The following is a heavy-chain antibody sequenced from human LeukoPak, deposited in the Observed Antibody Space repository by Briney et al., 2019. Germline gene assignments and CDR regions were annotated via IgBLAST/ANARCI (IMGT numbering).Heavy chain of an antibody. CDR1: GYNFRGYN. J-gene: IGHJ4*02. CDR3: ARGAAHEYYFDY. Sequence: ASVVVSCKASGYNFRGYNIHWVRQAPGQGLEWVGWINPITGVTNYAQKFQGRVTMTRDTSISTAYMELSRLRSDDTAVYYCARGAAHEYYFDYWGQGTLVTVSS. V-gene: IGHV1-2*02. CDR2: INPITGVT. D-gene: IGHD6-13*01.